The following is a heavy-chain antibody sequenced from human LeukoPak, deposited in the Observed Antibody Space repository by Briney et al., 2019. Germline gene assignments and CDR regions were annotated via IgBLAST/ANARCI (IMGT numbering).Heavy chain of an antibody. CDR3: ARDRAWNYFDY. D-gene: IGHD3-3*01. CDR1: GFTFSRHG. V-gene: IGHV3-30*03. J-gene: IGHJ4*02. Sequence: PGRSLRLSCAPSGFTFSRHGMHWVRQAPGEGLEWVAIISNDGSRKYYAHSVGGRFTISRDNSKNTLYLQMDSLRAEDTAVYYCARDRAWNYFDYWGQGNLVTVSS. CDR2: ISNDGSRK.